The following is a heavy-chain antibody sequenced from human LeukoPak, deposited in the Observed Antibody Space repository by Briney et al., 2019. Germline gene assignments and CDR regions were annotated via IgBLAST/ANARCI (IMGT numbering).Heavy chain of an antibody. J-gene: IGHJ6*03. Sequence: SETLSLTCTVSGGSISSYYWSWIRQPPGKGLEWIGYIYTSGSTNYNPSLKSRATISVDTSKNQFSLKLSSVTAADTAVYYCARQQNYYYMDVWGKGTTVTVSS. V-gene: IGHV4-4*09. CDR2: IYTSGST. CDR3: ARQQNYYYMDV. CDR1: GGSISSYY.